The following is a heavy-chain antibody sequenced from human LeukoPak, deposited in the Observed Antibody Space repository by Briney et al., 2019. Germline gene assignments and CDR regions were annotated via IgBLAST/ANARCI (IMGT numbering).Heavy chain of an antibody. Sequence: SETLSLTCTVSGGSISSYYWSWIRQPPGKGLEWIGYIYYSGSTNYNPSLKSRVTISVDTSKNQFSLRLSSVTAADTAVYYCARVSGGALDYWGQGTLVTVSS. CDR1: GGSISSYY. CDR2: IYYSGST. J-gene: IGHJ4*02. D-gene: IGHD3-16*01. CDR3: ARVSGGALDY. V-gene: IGHV4-59*01.